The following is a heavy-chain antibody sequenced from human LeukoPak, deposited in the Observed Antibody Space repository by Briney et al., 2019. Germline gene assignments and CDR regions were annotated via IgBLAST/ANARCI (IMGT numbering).Heavy chain of an antibody. V-gene: IGHV4-34*01. CDR3: ARGGWTPDAFDI. CDR2: INHSGST. Sequence: SETLSLTCVVYGGSLGGYYWGWIRQPPGKGLEWIGEINHSGSTNHNPSLKSRVTISVDTSKKQLSLRLSSVTAADTAVYYCARGGWTPDAFDIWGRGTMVTVSS. J-gene: IGHJ3*02. CDR1: GGSLGGYY. D-gene: IGHD6-19*01.